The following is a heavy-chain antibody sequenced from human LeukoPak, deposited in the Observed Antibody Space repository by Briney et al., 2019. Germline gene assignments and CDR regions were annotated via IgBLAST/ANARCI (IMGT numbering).Heavy chain of an antibody. CDR1: GLTFSPYG. Sequence: GGSLRPSCAASGLTFSPYGMNWVRQAPGKGLEWVSSISSSSSYIYYAESVKGRFTISRDNAKNSLYLQMNSLRAEDTAVYYCARGHSSGWYLDRVYFDLWGRGTLVTVSS. D-gene: IGHD6-19*01. CDR3: ARGHSSGWYLDRVYFDL. J-gene: IGHJ2*01. CDR2: ISSSSSYI. V-gene: IGHV3-21*01.